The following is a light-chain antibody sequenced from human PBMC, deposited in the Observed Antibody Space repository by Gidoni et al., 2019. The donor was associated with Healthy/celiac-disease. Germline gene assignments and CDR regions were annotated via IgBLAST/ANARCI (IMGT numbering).Light chain of an antibody. CDR2: DVS. CDR1: SSDVGCYNY. V-gene: IGLV2-14*03. J-gene: IGLJ2*01. Sequence: QSPLTQPASVSASPGQSITISFTGTSSDVGCYNYVSWYQQHPGKAPKLMIYDVSNRPSGVSNRFSGSKSGNTASLTISGLQAEDEADYYCSSYTSSSTSDVVFGGGTKLTVL. CDR3: SSYTSSSTSDVV.